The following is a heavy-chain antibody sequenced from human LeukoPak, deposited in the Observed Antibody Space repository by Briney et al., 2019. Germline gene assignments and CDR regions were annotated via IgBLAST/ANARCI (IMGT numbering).Heavy chain of an antibody. CDR3: ARGPAAGIDTGHYDY. J-gene: IGHJ4*02. Sequence: TSETLSLTCTVSGGSVSDYYWSWIRQPPGKGLEWIGHIYYTGSTTYNPSLKSRVTISVDTSKNQFSLKLTSVTAADTAVYYCARGPAAGIDTGHYDYWGQGTLVTVSS. D-gene: IGHD6-13*01. CDR1: GGSVSDYY. CDR2: IYYTGST. V-gene: IGHV4-59*02.